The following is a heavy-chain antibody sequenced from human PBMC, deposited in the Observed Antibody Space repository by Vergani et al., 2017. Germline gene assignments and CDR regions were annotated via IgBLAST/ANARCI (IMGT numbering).Heavy chain of an antibody. V-gene: IGHV4-59*01. Sequence: QVQLQESGPGLVKPSETLSLTCTVSGGSISSYYWTWIRQPPGKGLEWIGYIYHSGSTNYNPSLKSRVTISVDTSKNQFALKLISVTAADTAVYYCARGFSYYGSGAGYWGQGTLVTVSS. CDR1: GGSISSYY. CDR3: ARGFSYYGSGAGY. J-gene: IGHJ4*02. D-gene: IGHD3-10*01. CDR2: IYHSGST.